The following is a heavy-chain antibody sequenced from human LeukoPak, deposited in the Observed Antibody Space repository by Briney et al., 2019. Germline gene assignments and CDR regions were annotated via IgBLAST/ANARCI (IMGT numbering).Heavy chain of an antibody. J-gene: IGHJ4*02. CDR3: AKDYDSSGYFDY. CDR1: GFTVSSNY. CDR2: IYSGGST. Sequence: GGSLRLSCAASGFTVSSNYMSWVRQAPPKGLEWVSVIYSGGSTYYADSVKGRFTISRDNSKNTLYLQMNSLRAEDTAVYYCAKDYDSSGYFDYWGQGTLVTVSS. V-gene: IGHV3-53*01. D-gene: IGHD3-22*01.